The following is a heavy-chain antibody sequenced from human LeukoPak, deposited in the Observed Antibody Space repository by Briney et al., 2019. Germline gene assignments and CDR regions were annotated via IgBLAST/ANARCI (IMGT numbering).Heavy chain of an antibody. CDR2: INYSGHT. CDR1: GGSISTSSCF. Sequence: PSETLSLTCTVSGGSISTSSCFWGWIRQPPGKGLEWIGSINYSGHTYYNPSLKSRVTISVDASKNQFSLKLSSVTAADTAVYYCARHSQGYYYYYMDVWGKGTTVTVS. V-gene: IGHV4-39*01. CDR3: ARHSQGYYYYYMDV. J-gene: IGHJ6*03.